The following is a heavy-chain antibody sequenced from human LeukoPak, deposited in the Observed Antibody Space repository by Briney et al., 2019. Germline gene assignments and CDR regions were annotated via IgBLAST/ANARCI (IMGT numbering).Heavy chain of an antibody. CDR1: GGTFSSYA. CDR2: IIPIFGTA. D-gene: IGHD1-26*01. J-gene: IGHJ4*02. CDR3: ARGHSGSYYEGYYFDY. V-gene: IGHV1-69*06. Sequence: SVKVSCKASGGTFSSYAISWVRQAPGQGLEWMGGIIPIFGTANYAQKFQGRVTITADKSTSTAYMELSSLRSEDTAVYYCARGHSGSYYEGYYFDYWGQGTLVAVSS.